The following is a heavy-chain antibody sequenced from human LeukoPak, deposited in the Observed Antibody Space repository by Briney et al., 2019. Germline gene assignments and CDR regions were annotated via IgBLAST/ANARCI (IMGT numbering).Heavy chain of an antibody. CDR1: GYTFTSYG. CDR2: ISAYNGNT. J-gene: IGHJ6*03. V-gene: IGHV1-18*01. Sequence: ASVKVSCKASGYTFTSYGISWVRQAPGQGLEWMGWISAYNGNTNYAQKLQGRVTMTEDTSTDTAYMELSSLRSEDTAVYYCATLGCSSTSCFRRYYYYYMDVWGKGTTVTVSS. D-gene: IGHD2-2*01. CDR3: ATLGCSSTSCFRRYYYYYMDV.